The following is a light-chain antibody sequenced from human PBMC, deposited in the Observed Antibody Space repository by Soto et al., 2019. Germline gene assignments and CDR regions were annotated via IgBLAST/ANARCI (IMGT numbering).Light chain of an antibody. CDR1: SSNIGSNT. J-gene: IGLJ2*01. CDR2: SNN. CDR3: VAWDDSLNGYVV. V-gene: IGLV1-44*01. Sequence: QSVLTQPPSASGTPGQRVTISCSGSSSNIGSNTVNWYQQLPGTAPKLVIYSNNQRPSGVPDRFSGSKSGTSASLAISGLQSEDEGDYYCVAWDDSLNGYVVFGGGTKVTVL.